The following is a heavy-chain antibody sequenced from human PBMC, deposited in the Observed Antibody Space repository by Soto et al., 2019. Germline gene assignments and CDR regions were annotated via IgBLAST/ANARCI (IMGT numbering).Heavy chain of an antibody. CDR3: VRLLWFGELT. V-gene: IGHV2-5*02. D-gene: IGHD3-10*01. CDR2: IYWDGDK. Sequence: QITLKESGPTLVKPTQTRTLTCTISGFSLSTSGVGVGWIRQPPGKALDWLALIYWDGDKRYSPSLKSRLTITKDTSKTQVVLTMTNMDPVDTATYYCVRLLWFGELTWGQGTLVTVSS. CDR1: GFSLSTSGVG. J-gene: IGHJ4*02.